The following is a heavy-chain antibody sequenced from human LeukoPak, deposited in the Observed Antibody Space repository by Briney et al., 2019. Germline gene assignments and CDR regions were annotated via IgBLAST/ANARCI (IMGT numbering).Heavy chain of an antibody. CDR3: AVEGISEYCSGGRCYGIPADI. Sequence: GSSVKVSCKASGGTFSSYAISWVRQAPGQGLEWMGRIIPIFGAANYAQKFQGRVTITTDESTSTAYLELSSLRSEDTAVYYCAVEGISEYCSGGRCYGIPADIWGQGTMVTVSS. J-gene: IGHJ3*02. V-gene: IGHV1-69*05. D-gene: IGHD2-15*01. CDR2: IIPIFGAA. CDR1: GGTFSSYA.